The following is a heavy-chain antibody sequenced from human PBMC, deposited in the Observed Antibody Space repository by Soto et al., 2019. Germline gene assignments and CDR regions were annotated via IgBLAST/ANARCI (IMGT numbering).Heavy chain of an antibody. CDR1: GFTFSGSA. J-gene: IGHJ3*02. D-gene: IGHD3-22*01. V-gene: IGHV3-73*01. CDR3: TSDRYYYDSSGYYYDAFDI. Sequence: GGSLRLSCAASGFTFSGSAMHWVRQASGKGLEWVGRIRSKANSYATAYAASVKGRFTISRDDSKNTAYLQMNSLKTEDTAVYYCTSDRYYYDSSGYYYDAFDIWGQGTMVTVSS. CDR2: IRSKANSYAT.